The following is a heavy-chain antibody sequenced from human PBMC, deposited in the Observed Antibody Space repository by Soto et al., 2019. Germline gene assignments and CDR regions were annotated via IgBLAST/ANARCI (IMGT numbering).Heavy chain of an antibody. Sequence: GGSLRLSCAASGFTFSSYGMHWVRQAPGKGLEWVAVISYDGSNKYYADSVKGRFTISRDNSKNTLYLQMNSLRAEDTAVYYCAKDIPYYYYMDVWGKGTTVTVSS. J-gene: IGHJ6*03. CDR1: GFTFSSYG. CDR3: AKDIPYYYYMDV. CDR2: ISYDGSNK. V-gene: IGHV3-30*18.